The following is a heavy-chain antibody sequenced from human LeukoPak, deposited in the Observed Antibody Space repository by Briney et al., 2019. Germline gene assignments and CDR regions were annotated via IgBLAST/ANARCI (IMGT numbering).Heavy chain of an antibody. Sequence: SGGSLRLSCAASGFTFSSFGMHWVRQAPGKGLEWVAVIWYDGSNKYYADSVKGRFTISRDNSKNTLYLQMNSLRAEDTAVYYCARDRQQLVLDYWGQGTLVTVSS. CDR1: GFTFSSFG. J-gene: IGHJ4*02. CDR2: IWYDGSNK. D-gene: IGHD6-13*01. CDR3: ARDRQQLVLDY. V-gene: IGHV3-33*01.